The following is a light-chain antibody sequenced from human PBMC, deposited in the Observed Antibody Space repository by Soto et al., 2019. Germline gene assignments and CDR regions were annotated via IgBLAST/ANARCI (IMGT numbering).Light chain of an antibody. CDR3: QQTYNTPRT. V-gene: IGKV1-39*01. J-gene: IGKJ1*01. Sequence: DIQMTQSPSTLSASVGDRVTITCRASQSISSWLAWYQQKPGKAPKLLIYTASNLQSGVPSRFSGSGSGTDFTLSVSSLQPEDSATYYCQQTYNTPRTFGQGTKVDIK. CDR2: TAS. CDR1: QSISSW.